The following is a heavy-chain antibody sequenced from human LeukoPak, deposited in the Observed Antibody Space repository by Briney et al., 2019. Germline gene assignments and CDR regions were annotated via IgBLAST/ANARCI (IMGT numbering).Heavy chain of an antibody. CDR3: AKDQAPYYYDSSGYYCYFDY. Sequence: PGGSLRLSCAASGFTFSSYAMSWVRQAPGKGLEWVSAISGSGGSTYYADSVKGRFTISRDNSKNTLYLQMNSLRAEDTVVYYCAKDQAPYYYDSSGYYCYFDYWGQGTLVTVSS. V-gene: IGHV3-23*01. CDR1: GFTFSSYA. J-gene: IGHJ4*02. CDR2: ISGSGGST. D-gene: IGHD3-22*01.